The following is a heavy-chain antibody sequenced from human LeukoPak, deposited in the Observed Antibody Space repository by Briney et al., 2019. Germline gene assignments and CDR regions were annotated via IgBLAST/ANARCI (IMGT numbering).Heavy chain of an antibody. J-gene: IGHJ4*02. CDR2: ISSSSSYI. D-gene: IGHD2-2*01. Sequence: GRSLRLSCAASGFTFSSYSMNWVRQAPGKGLEWVSSISSSSSYIYYADSVKGRFTISRDNAKNSLYLQMNSLRAEDTAVYYCASDQLLIRGYFDYWGQGTLVTVSS. CDR3: ASDQLLIRGYFDY. V-gene: IGHV3-21*01. CDR1: GFTFSSYS.